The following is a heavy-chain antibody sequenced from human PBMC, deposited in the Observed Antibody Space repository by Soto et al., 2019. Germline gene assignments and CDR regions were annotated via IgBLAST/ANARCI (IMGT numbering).Heavy chain of an antibody. V-gene: IGHV4-59*01. CDR1: GGSISSYY. D-gene: IGHD4-17*01. Sequence: KPSETLSLTCTVSGGSISSYYWSWIRQPPGKGLEWIGYIYYSGSTNYNPSLKSRVTISVDTSKNQFSLKLSSVTAADTAVYYCARATVDYYYYYGMDVWGQGTTVTVSS. J-gene: IGHJ6*02. CDR3: ARATVDYYYYYGMDV. CDR2: IYYSGST.